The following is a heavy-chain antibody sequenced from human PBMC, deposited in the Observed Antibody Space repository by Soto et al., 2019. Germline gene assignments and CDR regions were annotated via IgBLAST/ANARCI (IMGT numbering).Heavy chain of an antibody. J-gene: IGHJ4*02. Sequence: EEQLLESEGGLAQPGGSLRLSCAASGFTFRGYAMSWVPQAPGKGPEWVSGISGSGDSTYHAKSVKGRFIISRDNSKNTLYLEINSLRAEDTAVYYCAKAYGASHSPFDCWGQGTLVAVSS. CDR1: GFTFRGYA. CDR3: AKAYGASHSPFDC. V-gene: IGHV3-23*01. CDR2: ISGSGDST. D-gene: IGHD2-21*01.